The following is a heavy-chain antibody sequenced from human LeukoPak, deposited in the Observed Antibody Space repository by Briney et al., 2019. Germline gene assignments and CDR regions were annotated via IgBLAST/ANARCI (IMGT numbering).Heavy chain of an antibody. V-gene: IGHV4-31*03. CDR1: GGSISSGGYY. D-gene: IGHD5-18*01. CDR3: ARDRGYSYGYAGPFDY. J-gene: IGHJ4*02. Sequence: PSQTLSLTCTVSGGSISSGGYYWSWIRQHPGKGLEWIGYIYYSGSTYYNPSLKSRVTISVDTSKNQFSLKLSSVTAADTAVYYCARDRGYSYGYAGPFDYWGQGTLVTVSS. CDR2: IYYSGST.